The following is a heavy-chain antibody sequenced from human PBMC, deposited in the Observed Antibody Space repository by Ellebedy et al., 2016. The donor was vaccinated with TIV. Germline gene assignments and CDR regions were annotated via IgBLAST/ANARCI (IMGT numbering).Heavy chain of an antibody. V-gene: IGHV4-59*02. CDR2: IDYSGST. D-gene: IGHD2-21*02. CDR1: GGSVRGYY. Sequence: SETLSLTCSVSGGSVRGYYWTWIRQTPGKGLEWIGDIDYSGSTKDNPSLKSRITIAIDRSKNQFSLKLSSVTAADTAVYYCARDQGDSVFDYWGQGTLVTVSS. J-gene: IGHJ4*02. CDR3: ARDQGDSVFDY.